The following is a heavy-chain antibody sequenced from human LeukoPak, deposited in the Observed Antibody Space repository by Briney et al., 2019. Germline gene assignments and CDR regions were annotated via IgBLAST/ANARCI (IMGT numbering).Heavy chain of an antibody. D-gene: IGHD2-2*01. CDR2: ISGSGGST. J-gene: IGHJ4*02. CDR1: GFTFSSFA. Sequence: GGSLRLSCAASGFTFSSFAMSWVRQAPGKGLEWVSDISGSGGSTYYADSVKGRFTISRDNSKNTLYLQMNSLRAEDTAVYYCAKVGYCSSTSCPNDCWGQGTLVTVSS. CDR3: AKVGYCSSTSCPNDC. V-gene: IGHV3-23*01.